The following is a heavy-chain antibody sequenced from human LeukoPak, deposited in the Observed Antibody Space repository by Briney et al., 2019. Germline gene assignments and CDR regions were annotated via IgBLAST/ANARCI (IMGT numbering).Heavy chain of an antibody. D-gene: IGHD6-19*01. CDR2: INPSGGST. V-gene: IGHV1-46*01. CDR3: ARDPTSSATVAGDPYYYYYMDV. Sequence: ASVKVSCKASGYTFTSYYTHWVRQAPGQGLEWMGIINPSGGSTSYAQKFQGRVTMTRDTSTSTVSMELSSLRSEDTAVYYCARDPTSSATVAGDPYYYYYMDVWGKGTTVTVSS. CDR1: GYTFTSYY. J-gene: IGHJ6*03.